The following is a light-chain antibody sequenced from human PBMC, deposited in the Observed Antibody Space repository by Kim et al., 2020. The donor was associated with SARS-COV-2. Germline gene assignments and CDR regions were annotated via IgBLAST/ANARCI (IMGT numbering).Light chain of an antibody. CDR1: QSVSGNF. CDR3: QQYGSSMFT. V-gene: IGKV3-20*01. J-gene: IGKJ3*01. Sequence: APVEPATLACCASQSVSGNFLAWYQQKPGQAPRLLIYGASNRATGIPDRFSGSGSGTDFTLTISRLEPEDFAVFYCQQYGSSMFTFGPGTKVDIK. CDR2: GAS.